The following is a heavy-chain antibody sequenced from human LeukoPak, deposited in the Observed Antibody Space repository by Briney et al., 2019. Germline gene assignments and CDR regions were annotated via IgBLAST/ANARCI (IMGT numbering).Heavy chain of an antibody. CDR3: ARCYYDSSGYLDENWFDP. Sequence: ASVKVSCKASGYTFTSYAMHWVRQAPGQRLEWMGWINAGNGNTKYSQKFQGRVTITRDTSASTAYMELSSLRPEDTAVYYCARCYYDSSGYLDENWFDPWGQGTLVTVSS. J-gene: IGHJ5*02. D-gene: IGHD3-22*01. V-gene: IGHV1-3*01. CDR2: INAGNGNT. CDR1: GYTFTSYA.